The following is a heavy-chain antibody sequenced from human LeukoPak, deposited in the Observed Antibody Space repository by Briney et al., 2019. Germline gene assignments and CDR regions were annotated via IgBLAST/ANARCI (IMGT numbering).Heavy chain of an antibody. Sequence: GESLKISCKGSGYSFTSYWIGWVRQMPGKGLEWMGIIYPGDSDTRYSPSFQGQVTISADKSISTAYLQWSSLKASDTAMHYCARKSTPETGVHCFDYWGQGTLVTVSS. D-gene: IGHD7-27*01. CDR2: IYPGDSDT. CDR1: GYSFTSYW. CDR3: ARKSTPETGVHCFDY. J-gene: IGHJ4*02. V-gene: IGHV5-51*01.